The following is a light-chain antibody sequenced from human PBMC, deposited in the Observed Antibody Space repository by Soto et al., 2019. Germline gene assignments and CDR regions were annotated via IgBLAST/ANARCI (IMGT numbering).Light chain of an antibody. V-gene: IGKV3-11*01. Sequence: EIVLTQSPATLSLSPGERATLSFRASQSVSNFLAWYQQKPGQAPRLLTYDASNRATGIPVRFSGSGSGTDFTLTISSLEPEDFGLYYCQQRSDWFTFGQGTRLEN. J-gene: IGKJ5*01. CDR3: QQRSDWFT. CDR1: QSVSNF. CDR2: DAS.